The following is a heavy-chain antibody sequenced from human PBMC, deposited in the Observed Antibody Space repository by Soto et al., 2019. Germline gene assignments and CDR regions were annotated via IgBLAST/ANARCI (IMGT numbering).Heavy chain of an antibody. CDR1: RYTFLRND. CDR3: ARGGPAAGFDL. Sequence: SEQVCCKGSRYTFLRNDIHWVQQASGQGREGMGWMKPSAGDSVYAQHCQGRITLTRDTTTVSASMQLSSLRPEDTAVYYCARGGPAAGFDLWGQGTLVTVSS. CDR2: MKPSAGDS. V-gene: IGHV1-8*01. D-gene: IGHD6-13*01. J-gene: IGHJ4*02.